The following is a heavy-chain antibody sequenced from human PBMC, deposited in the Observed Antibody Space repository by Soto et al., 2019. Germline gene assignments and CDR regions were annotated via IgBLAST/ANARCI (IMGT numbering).Heavy chain of an antibody. CDR3: AMEGCCNERNCYSGLPDY. CDR2: ISSDGTDQ. CDR1: GFTFSRHG. V-gene: IGHV3-30*03. D-gene: IGHD2-15*01. J-gene: IGHJ4*02. Sequence: QVQLVESGGGVVQPGGSQRLSCVASGFTFSRHGIHWVRQAPGKGLEWVAVISSDGTDQRYADSVKGRFTISRDNSKNTVYLQLNDLRPGDTSLYFCAMEGCCNERNCYSGLPDYWGQGTLVSVSS.